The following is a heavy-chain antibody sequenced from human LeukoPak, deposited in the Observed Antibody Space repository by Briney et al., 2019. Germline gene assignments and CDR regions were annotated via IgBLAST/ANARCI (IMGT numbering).Heavy chain of an antibody. CDR1: GYSFTSYG. V-gene: IGHV1-18*01. D-gene: IGHD6-19*01. CDR2: ISAYNGNT. J-gene: IGHJ5*02. Sequence: GESLKISCKGSGYSFTSYGISWVRQAPGQGLEWMGWISAYNGNTNYAQKLQGRVTMTTDTSTSTAYMELRSLRSDDTAVYYCARGRLLPLAVAAHRFDPWGQGTLVTVSS. CDR3: ARGRLLPLAVAAHRFDP.